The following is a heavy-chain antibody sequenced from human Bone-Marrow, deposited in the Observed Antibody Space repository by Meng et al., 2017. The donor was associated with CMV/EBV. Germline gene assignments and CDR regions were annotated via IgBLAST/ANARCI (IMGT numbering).Heavy chain of an antibody. CDR3: AKRDSAKYFDS. D-gene: IGHD5-18*01. CDR1: GFTFTSYA. Sequence: GGSLRLSCAASGFTFTSYAMSWVRQAPGKGLEWVSTFGSTGATYYADSVKGRFTISRDNSKSTLFLQMNSLRAEDTVVFYCAKRDSAKYFDSWGQGTLVTVSS. CDR2: FGSTGAT. J-gene: IGHJ4*02. V-gene: IGHV3-23*01.